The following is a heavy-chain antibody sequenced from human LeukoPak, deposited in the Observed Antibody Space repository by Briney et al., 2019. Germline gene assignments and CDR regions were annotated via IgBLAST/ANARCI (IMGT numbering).Heavy chain of an antibody. CDR2: INPNSGGT. V-gene: IGHV1-2*02. D-gene: IGHD2-2*01. CDR3: ARGRCSSTSCLHIYYSYYYMDV. Sequence: ASVKVSCKASGYTFTGYYMHWVRQAPGQGLEWIGWINPNSGGTNYAQKFQGRVTMTRDTSISTAYMELSRLRSDDTAVYYCARGRCSSTSCLHIYYSYYYMDVWGKGTTVTISS. J-gene: IGHJ6*03. CDR1: GYTFTGYY.